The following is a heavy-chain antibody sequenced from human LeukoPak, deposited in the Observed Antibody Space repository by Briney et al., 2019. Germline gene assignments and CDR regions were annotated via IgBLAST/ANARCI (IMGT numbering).Heavy chain of an antibody. CDR2: IKQDGSEK. Sequence: PGGSLRLSCAASGFTFSSYWMSWVRQAPGKGLEWVANIKQDGSEKYYVDSVKGRFTISRDNAKNSLYLQMNSLRAEDTAVYYCARDDYGGNSVGSWFDPWGQGTLVTVSS. CDR3: ARDDYGGNSVGSWFDP. J-gene: IGHJ5*02. V-gene: IGHV3-7*01. D-gene: IGHD4-23*01. CDR1: GFTFSSYW.